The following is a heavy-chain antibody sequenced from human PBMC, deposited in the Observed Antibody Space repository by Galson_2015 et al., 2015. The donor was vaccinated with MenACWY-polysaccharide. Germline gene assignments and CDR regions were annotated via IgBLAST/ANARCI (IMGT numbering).Heavy chain of an antibody. J-gene: IGHJ3*01. Sequence: SLSLSCAASGSKFSNSGMHWVRQAPGKGLEWVAVIQYDGRQKQYIDSVKGRFTISRDNSKNTLYLEMNSLRAEDTALYYCAREGSRIVFHAFDVWGQGTMVIVSS. CDR2: IQYDGRQK. D-gene: IGHD3-10*02. CDR3: AREGSRIVFHAFDV. V-gene: IGHV3-33*01. CDR1: GSKFSNSG.